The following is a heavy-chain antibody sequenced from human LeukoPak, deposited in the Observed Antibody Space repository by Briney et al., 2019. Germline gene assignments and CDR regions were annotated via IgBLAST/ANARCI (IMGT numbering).Heavy chain of an antibody. J-gene: IGHJ4*02. CDR2: LYYSGNT. D-gene: IGHD5-24*01. CDR3: ARQDVEMATADY. V-gene: IGHV4-39*01. CDR1: GGSISRSSYY. Sequence: PPETLSLTCSVSGGSISRSSYYWGWIRQPPGKGLEWIGSLYYSGNTYHNPSLKSRVTITVDTSKNQFSLKLSSVTAADTAVYYCARQDVEMATADYWGQGTLVTVSS.